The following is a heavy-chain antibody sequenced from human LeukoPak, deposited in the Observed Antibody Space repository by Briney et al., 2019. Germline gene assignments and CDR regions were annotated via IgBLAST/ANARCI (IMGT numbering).Heavy chain of an antibody. CDR3: AATRMTTVIDY. J-gene: IGHJ4*02. V-gene: IGHV4-31*03. CDR1: GGSISSGGYY. D-gene: IGHD4-17*01. CDR2: IYYSGST. Sequence: NSLETLSLTCTVSGGSISSGGYYWSWIRQHPGKGLEWIGYIYYSGSTYYNPSLKSRVTISVDTSKNQFSLKLSSVTAADTAVYYCAATRMTTVIDYWGQGTLVTVSS.